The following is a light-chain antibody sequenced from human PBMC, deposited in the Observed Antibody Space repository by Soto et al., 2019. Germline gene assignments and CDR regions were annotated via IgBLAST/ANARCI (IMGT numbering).Light chain of an antibody. CDR1: QSVGRN. CDR3: QQYNNWPPDRT. J-gene: IGKJ1*01. Sequence: EIVMTKSPATLSVSPGERATLSCRASQSVGRNLAWYQLKPGQAPRLLIYGASTRATGIPARFSGSGSGTDFTLTISSLQSEDFAIYFCQQYNNWPPDRTFGQGTKVEIK. V-gene: IGKV3-15*01. CDR2: GAS.